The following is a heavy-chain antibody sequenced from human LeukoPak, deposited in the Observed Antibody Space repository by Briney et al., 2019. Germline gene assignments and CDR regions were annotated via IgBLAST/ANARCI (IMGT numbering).Heavy chain of an antibody. CDR1: GGSISSYY. J-gene: IGHJ4*02. CDR3: ARAGRYYYDSNFDY. CDR2: IYTSGST. D-gene: IGHD3-22*01. V-gene: IGHV4-4*07. Sequence: SETLSLTCIVSGGSISSYYWSWIRQPAGKGLEWIGRIYTSGSTNYNPSLKRRVTMSVDTFKNQFSLKLSSVTAADTAVYYCARAGRYYYDSNFDYWGQGTLVTVSS.